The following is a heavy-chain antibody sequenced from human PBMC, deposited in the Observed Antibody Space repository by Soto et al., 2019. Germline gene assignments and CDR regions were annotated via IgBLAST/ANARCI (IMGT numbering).Heavy chain of an antibody. CDR3: ARVRCSSTSCYAGGYYYGMDV. D-gene: IGHD2-2*01. V-gene: IGHV1-69*06. CDR1: GGTFSSYA. CDR2: IIPIFGTA. J-gene: IGHJ6*02. Sequence: QVQLVQSGAEVKKPGSSVKVSCKASGGTFSSYAISWVRQAPGQGLEWMGGIIPIFGTANYAQKFQGRVTITANKSTSTAYIELSSLRSEDTAVYYCARVRCSSTSCYAGGYYYGMDVWGQGTTVTVSS.